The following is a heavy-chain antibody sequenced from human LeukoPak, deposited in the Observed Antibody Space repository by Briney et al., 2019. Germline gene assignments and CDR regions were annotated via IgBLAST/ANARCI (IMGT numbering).Heavy chain of an antibody. CDR1: GFTFSTYG. Sequence: PGGSLRLSCVASGFTFSTYGMTWVRQTPGKGLECVSGISSRGDSTYYIDSVKSRFTVSRDNAKNTLYLQMNSLRVEDTAIYYCAKVNDWRYFNMDVWGEGTTVSISS. CDR2: ISSRGDST. D-gene: IGHD3-9*01. J-gene: IGHJ6*03. V-gene: IGHV3-23*01. CDR3: AKVNDWRYFNMDV.